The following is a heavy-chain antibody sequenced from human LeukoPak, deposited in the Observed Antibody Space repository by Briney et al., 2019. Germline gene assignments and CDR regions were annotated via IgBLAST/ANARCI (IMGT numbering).Heavy chain of an antibody. D-gene: IGHD3-22*01. Sequence: PGGSLRLSCAASGFTFSSYAMSWVRQAPGKGLEWASAISGSGGITYYAGSVKGRFTISRDNSKNTLYLQMNSLRAEDTAVYYCAKADHYYYDSSGYYVSGAFDIWGQGTMVTVSS. V-gene: IGHV3-23*01. CDR2: ISGSGGIT. J-gene: IGHJ3*02. CDR3: AKADHYYYDSSGYYVSGAFDI. CDR1: GFTFSSYA.